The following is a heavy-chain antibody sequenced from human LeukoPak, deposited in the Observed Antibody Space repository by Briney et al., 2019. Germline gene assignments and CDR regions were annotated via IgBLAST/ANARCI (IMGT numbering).Heavy chain of an antibody. V-gene: IGHV4-59*01. D-gene: IGHD4-11*01. CDR1: GGSISTYY. CDR3: ARGRVSSSTWYSTYYYFFYMDF. J-gene: IGHJ6*03. CDR2: VDHTGST. Sequence: PSETLSLTCTVSGGSISTYYWTWIRQPPGKGLEWIGYVDHTGSTKFNPSLNGRVSISRDTSNNFFSLRLRSVTAADTAVYFCARGRVSSSTWYSTYYYFFYMDFWGKGTTVTVSS.